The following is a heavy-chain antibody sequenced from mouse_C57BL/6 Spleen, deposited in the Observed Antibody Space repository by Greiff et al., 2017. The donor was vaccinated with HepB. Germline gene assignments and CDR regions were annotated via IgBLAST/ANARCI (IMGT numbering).Heavy chain of an antibody. D-gene: IGHD1-1*01. Sequence: EVMLVESGGDLVKPGGSLKLSCAASGFTFSSYGMSWVRQTPDKRLEWVATISSGGSYTYYPDSVKGRFTISRDNAKNTLYLQMSSLKSEDTAMYYCARHERGTTGWDYWGQGTTLTVSS. J-gene: IGHJ2*01. CDR3: ARHERGTTGWDY. CDR2: ISSGGSYT. CDR1: GFTFSSYG. V-gene: IGHV5-6*01.